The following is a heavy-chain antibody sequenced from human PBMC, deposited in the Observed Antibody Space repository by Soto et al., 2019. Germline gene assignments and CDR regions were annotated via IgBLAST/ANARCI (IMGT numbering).Heavy chain of an antibody. CDR3: AKVVWGRLLEWLSHNYYYIDV. CDR2: ISGSGGST. CDR1: GFTFSSYA. Sequence: GGSLRLSCAASGFTFSSYAMSWVHQAPGKGLEWVSAISGSGGSTYYADSVKGRFTISRDNSKNTLYLQMNSLRAEDTAVYYCAKVVWGRLLEWLSHNYYYIDVWGKGTTVTVSS. V-gene: IGHV3-23*01. D-gene: IGHD3-3*01. J-gene: IGHJ6*03.